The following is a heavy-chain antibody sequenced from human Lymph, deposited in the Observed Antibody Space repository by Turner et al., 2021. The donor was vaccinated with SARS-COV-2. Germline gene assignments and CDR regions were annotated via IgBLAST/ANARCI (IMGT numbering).Heavy chain of an antibody. CDR3: ARDLDTAGGMDV. Sequence: EVQLVESGGGLGQTGGSMRLSCAASGITVSRNYMSWVRQAPGKGLEWVSVIYSGGSSYYADSVKGRFTISRHNSKNTLYLQMNSLRAEDTAVYYCARDLDTAGGMDVWGQGTTVTVSS. D-gene: IGHD5-18*01. J-gene: IGHJ6*02. V-gene: IGHV3-53*04. CDR1: GITVSRNY. CDR2: IYSGGSS.